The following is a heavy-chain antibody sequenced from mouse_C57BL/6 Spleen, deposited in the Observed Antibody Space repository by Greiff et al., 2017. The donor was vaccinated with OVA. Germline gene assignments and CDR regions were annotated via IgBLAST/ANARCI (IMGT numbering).Heavy chain of an antibody. CDR3: ARDYGSSYWYFDV. CDR1: GYTFTDYN. Sequence: EVQLQQSGPELVKPGASVKIPCKASGYTFTDYNMDWVKQSHGKSLEWIGDINPNNGGPIYNQKFKGKAAFTVDKSSSTAYMELRSLTSGDTAVYYCARDYGSSYWYFDVWGTGTTVTVSS. CDR2: INPNNGGP. V-gene: IGHV1-18*01. J-gene: IGHJ1*03. D-gene: IGHD1-1*01.